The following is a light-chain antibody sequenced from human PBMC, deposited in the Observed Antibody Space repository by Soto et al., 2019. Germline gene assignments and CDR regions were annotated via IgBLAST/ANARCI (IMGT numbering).Light chain of an antibody. CDR1: ISDVGDYND. J-gene: IGLJ2*01. CDR3: SSYTSSSTLGV. Sequence: QSVLTQPASVSGSPGQSITISCTGTISDVGDYNDVSWYQQHPGKAPKLMIYDVSNRPSGVSNRFSGSKSGNTASLTISGVQTEDEADYYCSSYTSSSTLGVFGGGTKLTVL. V-gene: IGLV2-14*01. CDR2: DVS.